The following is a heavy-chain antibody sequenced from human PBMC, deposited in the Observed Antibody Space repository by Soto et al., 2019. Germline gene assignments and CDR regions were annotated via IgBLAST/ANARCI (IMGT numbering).Heavy chain of an antibody. CDR2: ISGSGGST. CDR1: GFTFSSYA. D-gene: IGHD4-17*01. J-gene: IGHJ6*03. CDR3: AKAGFNGDYYYYYMDV. Sequence: EVQLLESGGGLVQPGGSLRLSCAASGFTFSSYAMSWVRQAPGKGLEWVSAISGSGGSTYYADSVKGRFTISRDNSKNTLYLQMNSLRAEDTAVYYCAKAGFNGDYYYYYMDVWGKGTTVTVSS. V-gene: IGHV3-23*01.